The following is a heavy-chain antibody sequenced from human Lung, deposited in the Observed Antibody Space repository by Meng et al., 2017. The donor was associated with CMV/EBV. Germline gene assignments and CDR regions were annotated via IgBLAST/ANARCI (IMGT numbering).Heavy chain of an antibody. V-gene: IGHV4-61*08. D-gene: IGHD2-15*01. Sequence: GSLRLXCRVSGGSIGRGGNYYHWIRQPPGKGLEWIGKIFYTGSTNSNPSLKNRVSMSVDTTQNQFSVMFTSVTAADTAVYYCASGNCSASSCYSGDYYGLDVWGQGXTVTVSS. CDR1: GGSIGRGGNY. J-gene: IGHJ6*02. CDR3: ASGNCSASSCYSGDYYGLDV. CDR2: IFYTGST.